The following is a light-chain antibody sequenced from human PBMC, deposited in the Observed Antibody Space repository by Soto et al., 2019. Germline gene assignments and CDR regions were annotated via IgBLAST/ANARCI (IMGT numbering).Light chain of an antibody. V-gene: IGKV3-15*01. CDR3: QQYNTWPLT. CDR2: GAS. CDR1: QSARSN. Sequence: EIVMTQSPATLSVSPGDRVTLSCRASQSARSNSDWYQQKPGQTPRLLIYGASTRATGIPARFSGSGYETEFTLTISSLQSEDFAIYYCQQYNTWPLTFGGGTKVEIK. J-gene: IGKJ4*01.